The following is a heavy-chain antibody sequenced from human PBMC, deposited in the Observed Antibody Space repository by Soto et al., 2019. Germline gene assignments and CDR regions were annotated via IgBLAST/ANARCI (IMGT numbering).Heavy chain of an antibody. D-gene: IGHD3-10*01. J-gene: IGHJ4*02. CDR2: IYYLGST. CDR1: GGSMSEYV. Sequence: SETLCLTCTVSGGSMSEYVGSWIRQSTGKGLEWIGYIYYLGSTDYNPSLKSRVTISVDTSKRQFSLKLTSVTVADTAVYYCARDGYDGSGSPYPAYWGPGTQVTVSS. V-gene: IGHV4-59*01. CDR3: ARDGYDGSGSPYPAY.